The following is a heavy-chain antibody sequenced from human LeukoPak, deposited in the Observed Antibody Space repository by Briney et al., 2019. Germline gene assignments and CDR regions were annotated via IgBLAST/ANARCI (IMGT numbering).Heavy chain of an antibody. J-gene: IGHJ4*02. V-gene: IGHV1-18*01. CDR2: ISAYNGNT. D-gene: IGHD3-3*01. Sequence: GASVKVSCKASGYTFTSYGISWVRQAPGQGLEWMGWISAYNGNTNYAQKLQGRVTMTTDTSTSTAYMELRSLRSDDTAVYYCARGLLRFLEWLPDGFDYWGQGTLVTVSS. CDR1: GYTFTSYG. CDR3: ARGLLRFLEWLPDGFDY.